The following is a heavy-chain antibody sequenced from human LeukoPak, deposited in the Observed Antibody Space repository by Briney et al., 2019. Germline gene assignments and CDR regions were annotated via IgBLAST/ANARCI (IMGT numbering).Heavy chain of an antibody. J-gene: IGHJ4*02. CDR2: ISGSDAGT. D-gene: IGHD1-14*01. CDR3: AKATGYLL. Sequence: GGSLRLSCAASGFTFNNYAMSWVRQAPGQGLEWVSAISGSDAGTYYADSAKGRFTISRDNSKNTLYLQMNSLRAEDTAVYYCAKATGYLLWGQGTLVTVSS. CDR1: GFTFNNYA. V-gene: IGHV3-23*01.